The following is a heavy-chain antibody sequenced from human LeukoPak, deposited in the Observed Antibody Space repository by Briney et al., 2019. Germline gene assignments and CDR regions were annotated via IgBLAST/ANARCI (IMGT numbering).Heavy chain of an antibody. D-gene: IGHD6-13*01. CDR2: INIDGSGT. Sequence: GGSLRLSCAASGSTISNYWMHCLRQAPGKGLVWVSRINIDGSGTNYADSVKGRFTISRDNAKNTLYLQENSLRAEDTAVYYCASVGSSSNWYVLSYVDYWGQGTLVTVSS. CDR1: GSTISNYW. CDR3: ASVGSSSNWYVLSYVDY. J-gene: IGHJ4*02. V-gene: IGHV3-74*01.